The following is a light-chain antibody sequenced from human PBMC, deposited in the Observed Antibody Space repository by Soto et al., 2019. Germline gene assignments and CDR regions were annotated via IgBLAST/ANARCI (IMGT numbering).Light chain of an antibody. CDR2: DVS. CDR1: QSVGAA. V-gene: IGKV3-11*01. J-gene: IGKJ4*01. CDR3: QHRNNWPLT. Sequence: EIVLTQSPATLSLSPGDRATLSCRASQSVGAALGWYQQRRGQPPRLLIYDVSNRATAIPARFSGSGSGTDFTLTISSLEPEDFAVYYCQHRNNWPLTFGGGTKVDIK.